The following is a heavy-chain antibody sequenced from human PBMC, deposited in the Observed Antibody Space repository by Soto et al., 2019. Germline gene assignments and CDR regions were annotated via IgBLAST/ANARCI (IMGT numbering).Heavy chain of an antibody. Sequence: GGSLRLSCAASGFTFSSYSMNWFRQAPGKGLEWVSYISSSSSTIYYADSVKGRFTISRDNAKNSLYLQMNSLRDEDTAVYYCARDRSSGWYEENYYYYGMDVWGQGTTVTVSS. CDR1: GFTFSSYS. V-gene: IGHV3-48*02. CDR3: ARDRSSGWYEENYYYYGMDV. D-gene: IGHD6-13*01. J-gene: IGHJ6*02. CDR2: ISSSSSTI.